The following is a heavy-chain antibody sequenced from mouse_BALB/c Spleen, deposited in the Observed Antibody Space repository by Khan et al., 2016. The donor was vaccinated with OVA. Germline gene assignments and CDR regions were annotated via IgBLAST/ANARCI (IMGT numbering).Heavy chain of an antibody. V-gene: IGHV1-4*01. J-gene: IGHJ3*01. D-gene: IGHD2-14*01. CDR1: GYTFTTYT. Sequence: QVQLQESGAELARPGASVKMSCKASGYTFTTYTIHWVKQRPGQGLEWIGYIIPSNDYTNYNQKFKDRATLTADKSSSTAYMQLSSLTSEDSAVNYWVREGAYYRSDGWFAYWGQGTLVTVSA. CDR2: IIPSNDYT. CDR3: VREGAYYRSDGWFAY.